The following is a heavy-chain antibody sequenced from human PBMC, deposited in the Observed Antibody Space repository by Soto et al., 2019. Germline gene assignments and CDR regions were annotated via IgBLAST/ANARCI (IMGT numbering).Heavy chain of an antibody. CDR2: IWYDGSNK. CDR1: GFTFSSYG. D-gene: IGHD1-26*01. J-gene: IGHJ6*02. CDR3: ARVTAVGAGNYCYYGMDV. V-gene: IGHV3-33*01. Sequence: QVQLVESGGGVVQPGRSLRLSCAASGFTFSSYGMHWVRQAPGKGLEWVAVIWYDGSNKYYADSVKGRFTISRDNSKNTLYLQMNSLSAEDTAVYYCARVTAVGAGNYCYYGMDVWGQGTTVTVSS.